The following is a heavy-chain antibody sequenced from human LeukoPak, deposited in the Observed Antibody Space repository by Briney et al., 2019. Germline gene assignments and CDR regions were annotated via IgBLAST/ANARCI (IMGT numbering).Heavy chain of an antibody. J-gene: IGHJ4*02. CDR3: AWTMGQGLLLRAFDY. CDR1: GFTFSSYS. CDR2: ISSSSSYI. Sequence: GGSLRLSCAASGFTFSSYSMNWVRQAPGKGLEWVSSISSSSSYIYYADSVKGRFTISRDNAKNSLYLQMNSLRAEDTAVYYYAWTMGQGLLLRAFDYWGQGTLVTVSS. D-gene: IGHD3-16*01. V-gene: IGHV3-21*01.